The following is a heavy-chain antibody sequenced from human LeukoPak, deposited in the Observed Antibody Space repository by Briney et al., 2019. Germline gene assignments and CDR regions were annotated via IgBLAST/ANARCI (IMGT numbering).Heavy chain of an antibody. CDR3: AKDLPSTYYDILTGPEDPDY. CDR2: ISGSGGST. D-gene: IGHD3-9*01. V-gene: IGHV3-23*01. J-gene: IGHJ4*02. Sequence: GGSLRLSCAASGFTFSSYAMSWVRHAPGKGLEWVSAISGSGGSTYYADSVKGRFTISRDNSKNTLYLQMNSLRAEDTAVYYCAKDLPSTYYDILTGPEDPDYWGQGTLVTVSS. CDR1: GFTFSSYA.